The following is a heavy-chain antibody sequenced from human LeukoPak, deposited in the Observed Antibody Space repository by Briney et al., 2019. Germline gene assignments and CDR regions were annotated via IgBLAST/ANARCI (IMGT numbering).Heavy chain of an antibody. CDR3: ARLSQIVDPIAARPHYFDY. CDR2: IYTSGST. J-gene: IGHJ4*02. V-gene: IGHV4-4*07. CDR1: GGSISSYY. Sequence: PSETLSLTCTVSGGSISSYYWSWIRQPAGKGLEWIGRIYTSGSTNYNPSLKSRVTMSVDTSKNQFSLKLSSVTAADTAVYYCARLSQIVDPIAARPHYFDYWGQGTLVTVSS. D-gene: IGHD6-6*01.